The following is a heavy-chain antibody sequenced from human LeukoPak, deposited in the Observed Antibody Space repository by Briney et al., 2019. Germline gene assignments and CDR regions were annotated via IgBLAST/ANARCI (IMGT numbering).Heavy chain of an antibody. CDR1: GYTFTSYY. Sequence: PVASVKVSCKASGYTFTSYYMHWVRQAPGQGLEWMGIINPSGGSTSYAQKFQGRVTMTRDTSTSTVYMELSSLRSEDTAVYYCARELIVVVPAAKGNYYYYGMDVRGQGTTVTVSS. CDR2: INPSGGST. V-gene: IGHV1-46*01. D-gene: IGHD2-2*01. J-gene: IGHJ6*02. CDR3: ARELIVVVPAAKGNYYYYGMDV.